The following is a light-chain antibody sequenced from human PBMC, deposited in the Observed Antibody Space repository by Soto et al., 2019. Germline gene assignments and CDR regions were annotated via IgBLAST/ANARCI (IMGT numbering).Light chain of an antibody. V-gene: IGKV3-15*01. CDR3: QQYHIWYT. CDR1: QSVNSH. J-gene: IGKJ2*01. CDR2: EAS. Sequence: EIVMTQSPATLSVSPGERATLSCGASQSVNSHLAWFQQRPGQAPRLLMYEASTRSTGVPARFSASGSGTDFTLTISGLQSEDFAVYYCQQYHIWYTFGQGTELEIK.